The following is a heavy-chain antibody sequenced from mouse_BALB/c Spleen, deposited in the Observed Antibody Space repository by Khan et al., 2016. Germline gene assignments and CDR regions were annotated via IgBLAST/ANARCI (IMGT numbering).Heavy chain of an antibody. D-gene: IGHD2-1*01. CDR2: IWRAGST. CDR3: ARPSIYYGNPIAY. J-gene: IGHJ3*01. V-gene: IGHV2-2*02. CDR1: GFSLTNFG. Sequence: QVQLKESGPGLVQPSQSLSITCTVSGFSLTNFGIHWIRQSPGKGLEWLGVIWRAGSTDYNAAFTSRLSISKDNSKCQVFFKMHILQANDTAIYYCARPSIYYGNPIAYWGQGTLVTVSA.